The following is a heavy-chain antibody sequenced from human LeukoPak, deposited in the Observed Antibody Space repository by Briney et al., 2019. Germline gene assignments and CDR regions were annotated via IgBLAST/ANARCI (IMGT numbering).Heavy chain of an antibody. V-gene: IGHV4-4*02. Sequence: SGTLSLTCAVSGGSISSSNWWSWVRQPPGKGLEWIGEIYHSGSTNYNPSLKSRDTISVDKSKNQFSLKLSSVTAADTAVYYCASTRGSSASRGFDIWGQGTMVTVSS. CDR2: IYHSGST. CDR1: GGSISSSNW. D-gene: IGHD3-16*01. J-gene: IGHJ3*02. CDR3: ASTRGSSASRGFDI.